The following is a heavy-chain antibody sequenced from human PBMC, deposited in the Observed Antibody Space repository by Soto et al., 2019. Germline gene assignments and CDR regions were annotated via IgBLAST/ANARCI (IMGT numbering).Heavy chain of an antibody. J-gene: IGHJ4*02. CDR3: ARDDTERPATY. CDR1: GGSISSYY. Sequence: QVQLQESGPGLVKPLETLSLTCIVSGGSISSYYWTWTRQPPGKGLEWIGCVYNGATTSYNPSLKCRVTISVDTSKNQFSLKLTSVTAADTAMYYCARDDTERPATYWGQGTLVTVSS. CDR2: VYNGATT. D-gene: IGHD5-12*01. V-gene: IGHV4-59*01.